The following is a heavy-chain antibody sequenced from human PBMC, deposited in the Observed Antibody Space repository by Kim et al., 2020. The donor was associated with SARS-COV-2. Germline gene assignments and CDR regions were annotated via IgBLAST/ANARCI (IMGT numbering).Heavy chain of an antibody. CDR3: AKGGRVVAALMAGFDS. Sequence: GGSLRLSCAASGFTFGTYAMHWVRQAPGKGLEWVSAINFRGTITYYADSVKGRFTISRDNSNNTLYLQMNSLRAEDTAVYYCAKGGRVVAALMAGFDSWG. J-gene: IGHJ5*01. CDR1: GFTFGTYA. CDR2: INFRGTIT. D-gene: IGHD2-15*01. V-gene: IGHV3-23*01.